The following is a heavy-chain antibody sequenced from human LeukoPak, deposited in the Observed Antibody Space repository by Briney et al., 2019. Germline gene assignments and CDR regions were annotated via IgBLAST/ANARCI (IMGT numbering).Heavy chain of an antibody. CDR1: GFTFSSYA. CDR3: AKDHRATIFGVVTIDY. Sequence: GGSLRLSCAASGFTFSSYAMSWVRQAPGKGLEWVSAISGSGGSTYYADSVKGRFTISRDDSKNTLYLQMNSLRAEDAAVYYCAKDHRATIFGVVTIDYWGQGTLVTVSS. CDR2: ISGSGGST. J-gene: IGHJ4*02. V-gene: IGHV3-23*01. D-gene: IGHD3-3*01.